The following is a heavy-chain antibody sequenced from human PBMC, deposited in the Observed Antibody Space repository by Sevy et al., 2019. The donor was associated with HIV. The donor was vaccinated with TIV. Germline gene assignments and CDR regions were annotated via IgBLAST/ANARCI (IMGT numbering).Heavy chain of an antibody. Sequence: GGSLRLSCAASGFTFSSYSMNWVRQAPGKGLEWVSYISNISRTIYYADSVRGRLTISRDNAKNSLYLQMNSLRDEDTAVYYCATLFHYSSQFDCWGQGTLVTVSS. CDR2: ISNISRTI. J-gene: IGHJ4*02. CDR1: GFTFSSYS. D-gene: IGHD4-4*01. CDR3: ATLFHYSSQFDC. V-gene: IGHV3-48*02.